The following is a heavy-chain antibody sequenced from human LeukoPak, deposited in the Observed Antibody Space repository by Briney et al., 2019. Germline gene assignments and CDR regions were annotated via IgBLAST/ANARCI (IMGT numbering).Heavy chain of an antibody. Sequence: KPSDTLSLTCTVAGASISSYYWSWIRQPPGKGLEWLGYIYTSGGTNYNPSLKSRVTMSVDTSQNQLPLNLSSVTAADTAVYYCARESSGTYYNPLAYMAVWGKATTVTVSS. D-gene: IGHD3-10*01. J-gene: IGHJ6*03. CDR3: ARESSGTYYNPLAYMAV. CDR2: IYTSGGT. V-gene: IGHV4-4*09. CDR1: GASISSYY.